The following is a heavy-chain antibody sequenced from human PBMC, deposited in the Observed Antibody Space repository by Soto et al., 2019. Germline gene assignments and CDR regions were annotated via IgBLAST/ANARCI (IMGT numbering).Heavy chain of an antibody. CDR2: INPHGGST. CDR3: ARDRTVIEVAGTSYCYYYGMDV. Sequence: AAVKCSFKAPRYTFTSYYINWVRQAPGQVLDCIGVINPHGGSTAYAQNFKGRVTLTRDTSSSTVYMEVSSLRSDDTAVYYCARDRTVIEVAGTSYCYYYGMDVWGQWTTVTVSS. CDR1: RYTFTSYY. D-gene: IGHD6-19*01. V-gene: IGHV1-46*01. J-gene: IGHJ6*01.